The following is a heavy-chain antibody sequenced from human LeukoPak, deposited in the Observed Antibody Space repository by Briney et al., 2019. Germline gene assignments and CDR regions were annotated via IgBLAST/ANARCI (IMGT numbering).Heavy chain of an antibody. CDR3: AREGGVAPAATYHNYYYMDV. J-gene: IGHJ6*03. CDR2: IFDNGNT. Sequence: SETLSLTCTVSGGSISGYYWSWLRQSAGKRLEWIGHIFDNGNTNSNPSLKSRVTMSVDKSKNYFSLKLKSVTAADSAVYYCAREGGVAPAATYHNYYYMDVWGKGTTVTVSS. V-gene: IGHV4-4*07. D-gene: IGHD2-2*01. CDR1: GGSISGYY.